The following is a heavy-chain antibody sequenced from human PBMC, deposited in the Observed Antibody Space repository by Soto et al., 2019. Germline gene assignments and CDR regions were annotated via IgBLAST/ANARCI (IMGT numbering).Heavy chain of an antibody. V-gene: IGHV4-59*01. CDR3: ARGAYDSSGYYGYYFDY. D-gene: IGHD3-22*01. J-gene: IGHJ4*02. Sequence: SETLSLTCTVSGGSISSYYWSWIRQPPGKGLEWIGYIYYSGSTNYNPSLKSRVTISVDTSKNQFSLKLSSVTAADTAVYYCARGAYDSSGYYGYYFDYWGQGTLVTVSS. CDR1: GGSISSYY. CDR2: IYYSGST.